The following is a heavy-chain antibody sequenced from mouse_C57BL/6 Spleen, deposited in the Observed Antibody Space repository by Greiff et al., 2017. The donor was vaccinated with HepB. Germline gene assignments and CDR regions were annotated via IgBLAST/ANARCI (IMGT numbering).Heavy chain of an antibody. J-gene: IGHJ4*01. CDR1: GYTFTSYW. V-gene: IGHV1-50*01. Sequence: VKLQQPGAELVKPGASVKLSCKASGYTFTSYWMQWVKQRPGQGLEWIGEIDPSDSYTNYNQKFKGKATLTVDTSSSTAYMQLSSLTSEDSAVYYCAREGYYGNDYAMDYWGQGTSVTVSS. CDR3: AREGYYGNDYAMDY. D-gene: IGHD2-1*01. CDR2: IDPSDSYT.